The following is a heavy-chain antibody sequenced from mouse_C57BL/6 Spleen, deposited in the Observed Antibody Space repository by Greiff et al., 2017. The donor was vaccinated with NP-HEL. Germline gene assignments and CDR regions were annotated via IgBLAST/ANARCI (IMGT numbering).Heavy chain of an antibody. J-gene: IGHJ3*01. V-gene: IGHV1-15*01. CDR1: GYTFTDYE. Sequence: QVQLQQSGAELVRPGASVTLSCKASGYTFTDYEMHWVKQTPVHGLEWIGAIDPETGGTAYNQKFKGKAILTADKSSSTAYMELRSLTSEDSAVYYCTTFYSNDDAYWGQGTLVTVSA. D-gene: IGHD2-12*01. CDR2: IDPETGGT. CDR3: TTFYSNDDAY.